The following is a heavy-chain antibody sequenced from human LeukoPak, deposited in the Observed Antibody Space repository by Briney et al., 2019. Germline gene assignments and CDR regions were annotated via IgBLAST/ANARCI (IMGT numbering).Heavy chain of an antibody. CDR1: GFTSSGYA. Sequence: GGSLRLSCAASGFTSSGYAMNWVRQAPGKGLEWVSAISGSGGNTYYADSVKGRFTISRDNSKNTLFLQMNSLRAEDTAVYYCAKEAQGCSITSCYFDSWGQGNLVTVSS. V-gene: IGHV3-23*01. J-gene: IGHJ4*02. CDR2: ISGSGGNT. D-gene: IGHD2-2*01. CDR3: AKEAQGCSITSCYFDS.